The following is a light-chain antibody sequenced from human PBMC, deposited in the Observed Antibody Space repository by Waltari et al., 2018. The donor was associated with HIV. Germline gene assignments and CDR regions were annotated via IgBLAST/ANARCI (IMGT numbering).Light chain of an antibody. CDR1: QPVRSTY. CDR3: QQYGGSART. CDR2: YAF. Sequence: DIVLTQSPGTLSLSPGERVTLSCSASQPVRSTYLAWYQQKPGPAPRLLIYYAFKRATGIPVRFSGSGSGTDFTLTISRLEPEDFAVYYCQQYGGSARTFGQGTKVEI. J-gene: IGKJ1*01. V-gene: IGKV3-20*01.